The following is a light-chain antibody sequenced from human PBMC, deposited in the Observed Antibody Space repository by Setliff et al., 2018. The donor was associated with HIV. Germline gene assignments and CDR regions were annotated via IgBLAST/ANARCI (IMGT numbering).Light chain of an antibody. CDR2: GVT. Sequence: QSALTQPASVSGFPGQSITISCTGTGSDVGKYDYVSWYQQHPGKAPKLIIYGVTNRPSEVSDRFSGSKSGNAASLIISGLQTEDEADYYCSSYTTTTTYVFGTGTKVTVL. J-gene: IGLJ1*01. V-gene: IGLV2-14*01. CDR3: SSYTTTTTYV. CDR1: GSDVGKYDY.